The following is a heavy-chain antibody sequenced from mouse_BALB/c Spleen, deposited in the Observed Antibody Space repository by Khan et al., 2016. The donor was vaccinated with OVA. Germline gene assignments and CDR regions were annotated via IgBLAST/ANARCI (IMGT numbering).Heavy chain of an antibody. J-gene: IGHJ3*01. V-gene: IGHV1-4*01. CDR2: INPSNNYT. Sequence: VQLQQSGAELARPGASVKMSCKASGYIFTSYTMHWVRQRPGQALEWIGLINPSNNYTNYNQNFTDKAALIVDKSSSTAYMHLSRLTSADSAVLYRVRDGVYHSGDVGFSYWGQGTLVTVSA. D-gene: IGHD2-12*01. CDR3: VRDGVYHSGDVGFSY. CDR1: GYIFTSYT.